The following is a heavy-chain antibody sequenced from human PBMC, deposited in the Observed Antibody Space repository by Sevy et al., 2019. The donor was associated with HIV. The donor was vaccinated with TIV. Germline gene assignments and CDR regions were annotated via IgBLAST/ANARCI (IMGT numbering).Heavy chain of an antibody. V-gene: IGHV1-69*13. CDR2: IIPIFGTA. CDR1: GGTFSSYA. Sequence: ASVKVSCKASGGTFSSYAISWVRQAPGQGLEWMGGIIPIFGTANYAQKFQGRVTITADESTSTAYMELRSLGSEDTAVYYCARDPSYDFWSGYRGEYGMDVWGQGTTVTVSS. D-gene: IGHD3-3*01. CDR3: ARDPSYDFWSGYRGEYGMDV. J-gene: IGHJ6*02.